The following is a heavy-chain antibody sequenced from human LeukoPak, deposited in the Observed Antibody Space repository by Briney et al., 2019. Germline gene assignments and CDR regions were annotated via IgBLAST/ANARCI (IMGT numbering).Heavy chain of an antibody. CDR1: GYTLTSYY. Sequence: ASVKVSCKASGYTLTSYYLHWVRQAPGQGLEWMGIFNPSDGRATYTQKFQGRVTVTRDTSTSTVYMDLSSLRSDDTAIYYCARQAVTTGWYFDYWGQGTLVAVSS. D-gene: IGHD4-17*01. CDR3: ARQAVTTGWYFDY. J-gene: IGHJ4*02. V-gene: IGHV1-46*01. CDR2: FNPSDGRA.